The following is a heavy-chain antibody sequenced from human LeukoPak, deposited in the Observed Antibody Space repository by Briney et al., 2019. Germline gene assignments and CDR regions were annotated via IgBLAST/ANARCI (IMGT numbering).Heavy chain of an antibody. CDR3: ARAYSSSSSLDY. D-gene: IGHD6-6*01. CDR2: IYYSGST. CDR1: GGSISSSSYY. J-gene: IGHJ4*02. Sequence: SETLSLTCTVSGGSISSSSYYWGWIRQPPGKGLEWIGSIYYSGSTYYNPSLKSRVTISVDTSKNQFSLKLSSVTAADTAVYYCARAYSSSSSLDYWGQGTLVTVSS. V-gene: IGHV4-39*07.